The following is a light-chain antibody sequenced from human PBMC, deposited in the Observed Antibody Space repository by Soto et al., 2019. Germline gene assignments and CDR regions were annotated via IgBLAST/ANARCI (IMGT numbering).Light chain of an antibody. CDR2: DAS. V-gene: IGKV3-11*01. CDR3: QQRSNWLLG. Sequence: EIVLTQSPATLSLSPGERATLSCRASQSVSSYLAWYQQKPGQAPRLLIYDASNRATGIPARFSGSGSGTDFTLTISSLEPEDFGVYYCQQRSNWLLGLGQGTTVDI. J-gene: IGKJ1*01. CDR1: QSVSSY.